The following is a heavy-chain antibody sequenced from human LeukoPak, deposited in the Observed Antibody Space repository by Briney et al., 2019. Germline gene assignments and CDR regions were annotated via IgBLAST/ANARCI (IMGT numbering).Heavy chain of an antibody. CDR1: GFTFSSYA. J-gene: IGHJ4*02. D-gene: IGHD5-18*01. V-gene: IGHV3-23*01. Sequence: GGSLRLSCAASGFTFSSYAMSWVRQAPGKGLEWVSDISGSGGSTYYADSVKGRFTISRDNSKNTLYLQMNSLRAEDTAVYYCAKDLNSYGSHYFDYWGQGTLVTVSS. CDR3: AKDLNSYGSHYFDY. CDR2: ISGSGGST.